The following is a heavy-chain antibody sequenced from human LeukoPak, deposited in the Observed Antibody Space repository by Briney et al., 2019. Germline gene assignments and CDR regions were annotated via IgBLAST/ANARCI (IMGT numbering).Heavy chain of an antibody. Sequence: SETLSLTCTVSGGSISSHDWTWIRQPAGKGLEWIGRIYISGSPNYNPSLKSRVTMSVDTSKKQFSLKLTSVTAADTAIYYCATEYCASSSCRFDSWGQGTLVTVSS. CDR1: GGSISSHD. CDR3: ATEYCASSSCRFDS. J-gene: IGHJ4*02. V-gene: IGHV4-4*07. CDR2: IYISGSP. D-gene: IGHD2-2*01.